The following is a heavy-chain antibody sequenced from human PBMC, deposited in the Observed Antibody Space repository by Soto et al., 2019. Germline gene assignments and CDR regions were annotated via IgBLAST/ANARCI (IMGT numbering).Heavy chain of an antibody. CDR3: ASMNVVAAENAFDI. V-gene: IGHV3-21*01. CDR2: ISSSSSHI. Sequence: GGSLRLSCAASGFTFSSYSMNWDRQAPGKGLEWVTCISSSSSHIYYVDSVKGRFTISRDNAKNSLYLQMNSLRVEDTAVYYCASMNVVAAENAFDIWGQGTLVTVSS. J-gene: IGHJ4*02. D-gene: IGHD2-21*01. CDR1: GFTFSSYS.